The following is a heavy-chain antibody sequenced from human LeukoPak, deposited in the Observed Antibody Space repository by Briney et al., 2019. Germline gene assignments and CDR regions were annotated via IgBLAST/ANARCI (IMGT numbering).Heavy chain of an antibody. D-gene: IGHD3-22*01. CDR3: ARDGRPYDSSAQGDY. V-gene: IGHV1-18*01. CDR1: GYTFTSYG. J-gene: IGHJ4*02. CDR2: ISAYNGNT. Sequence: ASVKVSCKASGYTFTSYGISWVRQAPGQGLEWMGWISAYNGNTNYAQKFQGRVTMTRDTSTSTVYMELSSLRSEDTAVYYCARDGRPYDSSAQGDYWGQGTLVTVSS.